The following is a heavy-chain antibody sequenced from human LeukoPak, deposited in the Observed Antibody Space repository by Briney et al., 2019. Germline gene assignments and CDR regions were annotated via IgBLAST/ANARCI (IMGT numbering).Heavy chain of an antibody. J-gene: IGHJ4*02. CDR1: GGSISSGGYY. CDR2: IYYSGST. D-gene: IGHD4-23*01. CDR3: ARDHPFDGGNEGY. Sequence: SQTLSLTCTVSGGSISSGGYYWSWIRQHPGKGLEWIGYIYYSGSTYYNPSLKSRVTISVDTSKNQFSLKLSSVTAADTAVYYCARDHPFDGGNEGYWGQGTLVTVSS. V-gene: IGHV4-31*03.